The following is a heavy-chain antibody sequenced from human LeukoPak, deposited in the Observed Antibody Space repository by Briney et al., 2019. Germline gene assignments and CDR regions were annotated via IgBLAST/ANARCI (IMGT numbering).Heavy chain of an antibody. CDR2: INPNSGGS. V-gene: IGHV1-2*02. CDR1: GYSFTVYY. D-gene: IGHD6-19*01. J-gene: IGHJ4*02. CDR3: VRDGRKTGWGFAILPYYFDH. Sequence: GASVIVSFKSSGYSFTVYYMSWVRQAPGQGLEWMGWINPNSGGSNSAQKFQGRVTMTRDSSISTVYMQLSRLTSDDTAVYYCVRDGRKTGWGFAILPYYFDHWGQGTMVSVSS.